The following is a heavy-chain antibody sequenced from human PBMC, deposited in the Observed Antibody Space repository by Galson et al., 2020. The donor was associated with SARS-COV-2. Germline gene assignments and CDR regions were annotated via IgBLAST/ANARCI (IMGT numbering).Heavy chain of an antibody. Sequence: SQILSLTCNVSGDSIRSSSYYWGWIRQPPGEGLEWIGSIYYSGTTFYNPSLKSRVTISVDTPKNQFSLKLSSVTAADTAVYYCVRDIARYTTSRYDFNWYFDFWGRGTLVTVSS. CDR1: GDSIRSSSYY. V-gene: IGHV4-39*07. CDR3: VRDIARYTTSRYDFNWYFDF. CDR2: IYYSGTT. D-gene: IGHD6-13*01. J-gene: IGHJ2*01.